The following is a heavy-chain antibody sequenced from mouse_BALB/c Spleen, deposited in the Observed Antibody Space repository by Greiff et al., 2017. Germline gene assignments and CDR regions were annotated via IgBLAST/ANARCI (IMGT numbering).Heavy chain of an antibody. CDR1: GFTFSSYT. V-gene: IGHV5-12-2*01. D-gene: IGHD2-1*01. J-gene: IGHJ4*01. CDR3: ARHPYGNQMDY. CDR2: ISNGGGST. Sequence: EVKLMESGGGLVQPGGSLKLSCAASGFTFSSYTMSWVRQTPEKRLEWVAYISNGGGSTYYPDTVKGRFTISRDNAKNTLYLQMSSLKSEDTAMYYCARHPYGNQMDYWGQGTSVTVSS.